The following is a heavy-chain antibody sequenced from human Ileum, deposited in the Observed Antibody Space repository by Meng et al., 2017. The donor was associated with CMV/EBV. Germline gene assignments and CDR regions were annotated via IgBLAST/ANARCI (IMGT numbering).Heavy chain of an antibody. J-gene: IGHJ4*02. CDR2: INPKSGRA. CDR3: ARGVRVGTSREFYSDY. CDR1: GYSFSGYY. Sequence: HGELVQSGAEVKKAGAAVKVSCKASGYSFSGYYKQWVRQAPGQGPEWMGWINPKSGRANYAQKFQGRVTLTRDTSISTANMELSSLRSDDTAVYYCARGVRVGTSREFYSDYWGPGTLVTVSS. D-gene: IGHD1-26*01. V-gene: IGHV1-2*02.